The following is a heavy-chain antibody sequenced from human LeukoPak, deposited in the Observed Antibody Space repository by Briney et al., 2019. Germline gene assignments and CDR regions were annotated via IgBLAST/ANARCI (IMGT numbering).Heavy chain of an antibody. CDR1: GFTFSTYD. V-gene: IGHV1-8*03. D-gene: IGHD2-2*01. J-gene: IGHJ4*02. CDR2: MNPNSGNT. Sequence: ASVKVSCTPSGFTFSTYDINWVRQAAGQGLEWMGWMNPNSGNTGFAQKFQGRATITRDTSITTAYLELSSLRSEDTAVYYCARAIRYQLLSDYWGQGTLVTVSS. CDR3: ARAIRYQLLSDY.